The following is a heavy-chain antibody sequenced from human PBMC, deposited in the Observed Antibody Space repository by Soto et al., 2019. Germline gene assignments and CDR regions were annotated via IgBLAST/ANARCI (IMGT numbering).Heavy chain of an antibody. J-gene: IGHJ3*01. V-gene: IGHV4-59*08. CDR3: ARRFGDAFDF. Sequence: QVQLQESGPGLVKPSETLSLTCTVSGGSISSYYWSWIRQPPGKGLEWIGYIYYSGSTNYNPSLKSRATISVDTFKNNSALELSSVTAADTAVYYCARRFGDAFDFWGQGTMVTVSS. D-gene: IGHD3-10*01. CDR2: IYYSGST. CDR1: GGSISSYY.